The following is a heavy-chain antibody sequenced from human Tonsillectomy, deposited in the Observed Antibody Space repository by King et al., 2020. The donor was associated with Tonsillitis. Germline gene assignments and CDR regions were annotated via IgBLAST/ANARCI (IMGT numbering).Heavy chain of an antibody. V-gene: IGHV3-23*04. J-gene: IGHJ4*02. CDR1: GFTFSRYV. CDR2: VSGNGTNT. D-gene: IGHD3-9*01. Sequence: VQLVESGGDLVQPGGSLRLSCAASGFTFSRYVMSWVRQAPGKGLEWVSTVSGNGTNTYYADSVKGRFTISRDNSKNTLYLQMNSLRAEDTAVYYCAKLNYDILTHFYYWGQGTLVTVSS. CDR3: AKLNYDILTHFYY.